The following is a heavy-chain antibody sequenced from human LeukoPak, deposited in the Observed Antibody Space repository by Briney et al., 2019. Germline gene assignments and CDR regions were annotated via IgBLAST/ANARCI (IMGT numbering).Heavy chain of an antibody. J-gene: IGHJ4*02. CDR3: AAELYSGSYGQCCSFAF. CDR1: GYTFTSYY. D-gene: IGHD1-26*01. V-gene: IGHV1-46*01. CDR2: INPSGGST. Sequence: GASVKVSCKASGYTFTSYYMHWVRQAPGQGLEWMGIINPSGGSTSYAQKFQGRVTMTRDMSTSTVYMELSSLRSEDTAVYYCAAELYSGSYGQCCSFAFWGQGTQVTVSS.